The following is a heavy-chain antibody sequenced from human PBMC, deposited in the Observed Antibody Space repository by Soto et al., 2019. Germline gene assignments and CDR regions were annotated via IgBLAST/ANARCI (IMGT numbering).Heavy chain of an antibody. CDR2: ISYDGCNN. CDR1: GFTVSSNY. Sequence: GGSLSLSCAASGFTVSSNYMSWVRQAPGKGLEWVAVISYDGCNNYYADSVKGRFTISRDNSKNTFYLQMNSLRAEDTAVYYCAKGRSYYDFWSGYYPPGYWGQGTLVTVSS. J-gene: IGHJ4*02. D-gene: IGHD3-3*01. CDR3: AKGRSYYDFWSGYYPPGY. V-gene: IGHV3-30*18.